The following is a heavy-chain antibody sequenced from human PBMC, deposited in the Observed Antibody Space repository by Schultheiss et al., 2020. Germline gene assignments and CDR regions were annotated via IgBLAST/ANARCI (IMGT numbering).Heavy chain of an antibody. V-gene: IGHV5-51*01. J-gene: IGHJ3*02. D-gene: IGHD4-17*01. CDR2: IYPGDSDT. CDR1: GYSFTNYW. CDR3: ARQVYGDYETSDAFDI. Sequence: GGSLRLSCKGSGYSFTNYWIGWVRLMPGKGLEWMGIIYPGDSDTRYSPSFQGQVTISADKSISTAYLQWSSLKASDTAMYYCARQVYGDYETSDAFDIWGQGTMVTVSS.